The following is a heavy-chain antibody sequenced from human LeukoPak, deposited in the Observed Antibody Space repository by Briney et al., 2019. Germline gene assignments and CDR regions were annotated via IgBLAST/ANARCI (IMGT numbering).Heavy chain of an antibody. J-gene: IGHJ2*01. Sequence: SETLSLTCTVSGGSISSYYWSWIRQPPGKGLEWIGYIYYSGSTNYNPSLKSRVTISVDTSKNKFSLKLSAVTAVDTAVYYCARGVHGDYRWYFDLWGRGTLVTVSS. CDR3: ARGVHGDYRWYFDL. V-gene: IGHV4-59*01. CDR2: IYYSGST. D-gene: IGHD4-17*01. CDR1: GGSISSYY.